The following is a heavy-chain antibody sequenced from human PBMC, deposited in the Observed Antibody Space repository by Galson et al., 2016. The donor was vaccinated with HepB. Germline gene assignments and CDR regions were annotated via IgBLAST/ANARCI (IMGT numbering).Heavy chain of an antibody. CDR2: IDSTSRWI. V-gene: IGHV3-21*01. J-gene: IGHJ4*02. Sequence: SLRLSCAASGFTFSTYSMNWVRRAPGQGLEWVSSIDSTSRWIYYADSVRGRLTISRDNAQNSLYLQMDSLRAEDTALYYCVSSALEYWGQGTLVTVSS. CDR1: GFTFSTYS. CDR3: VSSALEY. D-gene: IGHD3-16*02.